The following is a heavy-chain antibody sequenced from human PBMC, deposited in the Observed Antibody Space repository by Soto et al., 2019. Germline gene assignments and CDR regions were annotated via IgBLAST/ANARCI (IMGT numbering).Heavy chain of an antibody. CDR1: GGTFSSYA. D-gene: IGHD1-7*01. V-gene: IGHV1-69*01. CDR2: IIPIFGTA. CDR3: ARDGELPFDY. Sequence: QVQLVQSGAEVKKPGSSVKVSCKASGGTFSSYAISWVRQAPGQGLEWIGGIIPIFGTANYAQKFQGRVTITADESPSTADMELSSMRSEGRAVYYGARDGELPFDYWGQGPKVTVSS. J-gene: IGHJ4*02.